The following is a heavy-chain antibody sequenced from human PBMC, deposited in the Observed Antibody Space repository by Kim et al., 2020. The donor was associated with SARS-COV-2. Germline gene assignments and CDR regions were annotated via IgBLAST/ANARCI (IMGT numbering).Heavy chain of an antibody. CDR1: GGTFSRYT. CDR3: TTERHYYGSETYHLDY. Sequence: SVKVSCKASGGTFSRYTISWVRQAPGQGLEWMGGIITIFGTLTYAHKFQGRVTITADESTNTADMELISLGSEDTTVYYCTTERHYYGSETYHLDYWGQGTLVTVSS. J-gene: IGHJ4*02. D-gene: IGHD3-10*01. V-gene: IGHV1-69*13. CDR2: IITIFGTL.